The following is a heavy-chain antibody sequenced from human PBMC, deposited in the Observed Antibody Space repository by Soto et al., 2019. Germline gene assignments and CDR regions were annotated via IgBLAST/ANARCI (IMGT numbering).Heavy chain of an antibody. J-gene: IGHJ3*02. Sequence: EVQLVESGGGLVKPGGSLRLSCAASGFTFSSYSMNWVRQTPGKGLEWVSSIGSSSSYIYYADSVKGRFTISRDNAKNPLYLQMNSLRAEDTAVYYCARESPYGDYAHDAFDIWGQGTMVTVSS. D-gene: IGHD4-17*01. CDR3: ARESPYGDYAHDAFDI. CDR1: GFTFSSYS. V-gene: IGHV3-21*01. CDR2: IGSSSSYI.